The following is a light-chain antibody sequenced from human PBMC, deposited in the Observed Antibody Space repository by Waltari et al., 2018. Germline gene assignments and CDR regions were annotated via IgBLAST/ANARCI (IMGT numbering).Light chain of an antibody. CDR1: EDIGTY. CDR3: QQADSFPLT. V-gene: IGKV1-12*01. CDR2: AAS. Sequence: TCRASEDIGTYLAWYQQKPGEAPQLLISAASSLQSGVPSRFSGSGSGTDFTLTISSLLPEDFATYFCQQADSFPLTFGGGTKVEVK. J-gene: IGKJ4*01.